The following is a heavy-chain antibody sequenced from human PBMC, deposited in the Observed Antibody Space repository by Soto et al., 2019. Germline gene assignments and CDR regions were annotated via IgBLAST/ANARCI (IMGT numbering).Heavy chain of an antibody. CDR2: MNPNSGNT. Sequence: GASVKVSCKASGYTFTSYDINWVRQATGQGLEWMGWMNPNSGNTGYAQKFQGRVTMTRNTSISTAYMELSSLRSEDTAVYYCARGGYSRRHPPFDYWGQGPLATVS. CDR3: ARGGYSRRHPPFDY. J-gene: IGHJ4*02. D-gene: IGHD6-13*01. CDR1: GYTFTSYD. V-gene: IGHV1-8*01.